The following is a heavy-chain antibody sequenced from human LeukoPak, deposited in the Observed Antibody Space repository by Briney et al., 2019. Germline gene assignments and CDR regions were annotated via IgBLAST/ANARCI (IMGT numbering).Heavy chain of an antibody. V-gene: IGHV4-59*01. CDR1: GGSISSYY. J-gene: IGHJ6*03. D-gene: IGHD5-18*01. CDR2: IYYSGST. CDR3: ARTTEGGYTYDYFYYYYMDV. Sequence: SETLSLTCTVSGGSISSYYWSWIRQPPGKGLEWIGYIYYSGSTNYNPSLKSRVTISVDTSKNQFSLKLSSVTAADTAVYYCARTTEGGYTYDYFYYYYMDVWGEGATVTISS.